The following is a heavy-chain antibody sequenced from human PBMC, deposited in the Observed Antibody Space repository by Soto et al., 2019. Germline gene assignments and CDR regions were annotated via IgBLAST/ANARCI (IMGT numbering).Heavy chain of an antibody. CDR2: INPNSGYS. J-gene: IGHJ4*02. CDR1: GYIFIDYF. D-gene: IGHD5-18*01. V-gene: IGHV1-2*02. CDR3: ARQLNTTMLMEQ. Sequence: ASVNFSFKASGYIFIDYFMHWVRQAPGQGLEWIGWINPNSGYSNYAQKFQGRVTMTRDTPISTAYIDLSRLRSDDAAVYYCARQLNTTMLMEQWGQGTMVTVSS.